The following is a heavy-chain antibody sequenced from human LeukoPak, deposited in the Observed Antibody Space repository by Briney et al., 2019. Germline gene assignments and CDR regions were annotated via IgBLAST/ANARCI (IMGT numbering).Heavy chain of an antibody. CDR3: AKENGNCRGGSFYPYYYYGMDV. CDR1: GFTFSSYA. D-gene: IGHD2-15*01. V-gene: IGHV3-23*01. Sequence: GGSLRLSCAASGFTFSSYAMSWVRQAPGKGLEWVSAISGSGGSTYYADSVKGRFTISRDNSKNTLYLQMNSLRAEVTAVYYCAKENGNCRGGSFYPYYYYGMDVWGQGTTVTVSS. CDR2: ISGSGGST. J-gene: IGHJ6*02.